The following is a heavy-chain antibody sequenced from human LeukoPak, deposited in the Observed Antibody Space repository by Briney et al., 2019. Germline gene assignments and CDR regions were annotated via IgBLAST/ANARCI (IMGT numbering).Heavy chain of an antibody. CDR3: AKAGYFLKYYFDY. CDR1: GFTFSSYA. CDR2: ISGSGGST. J-gene: IGHJ4*02. V-gene: IGHV3-23*01. Sequence: PGGSLRLSCAASGFTFSSYAMSWVRQAPGKGLEWVSAISGSGGSTYYADSVKGRFTISRDNSKNTLYLQMNSLRAENTAVYYCAKAGYFLKYYFDYWGQGTLVTVSS. D-gene: IGHD6-13*01.